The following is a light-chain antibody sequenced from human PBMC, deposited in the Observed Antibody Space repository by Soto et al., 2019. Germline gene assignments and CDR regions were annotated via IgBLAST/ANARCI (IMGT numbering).Light chain of an antibody. CDR2: AAS. CDR3: QQYASSPRT. J-gene: IGKJ1*01. Sequence: EIVLTQSPGTLSLSPGERATLFCRASHSVSGNYLAWYQQKPGQAPRLLIYAASSRATGIPDRFSGSGSGTDFTLTIHRLEPEDFAVYYCQQYASSPRTFGQGTKVDIK. CDR1: HSVSGNY. V-gene: IGKV3-20*01.